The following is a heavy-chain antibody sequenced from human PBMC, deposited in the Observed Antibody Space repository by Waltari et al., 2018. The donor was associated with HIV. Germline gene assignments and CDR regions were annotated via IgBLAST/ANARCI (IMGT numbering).Heavy chain of an antibody. Sequence: EVQLLESGGGLVQPGGSLRLSCAASGFSFSNYGMSWVRQAPGRGLVWVSSIGGIGATIYYADSVKGRFTISRDNARNILYLQMNSLRAEDTALYFCAKLNTGSEDWGQGTLVTVSS. V-gene: IGHV3-23*01. CDR1: GFSFSNYG. J-gene: IGHJ4*02. D-gene: IGHD3-10*01. CDR2: IGGIGATI. CDR3: AKLNTGSED.